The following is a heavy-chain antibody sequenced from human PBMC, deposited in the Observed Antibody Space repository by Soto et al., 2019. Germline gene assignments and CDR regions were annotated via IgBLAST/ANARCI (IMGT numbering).Heavy chain of an antibody. CDR3: ARRSMVREPAARYYFAVDV. Sequence: QVQLVQSGAEVKTPGASVKVSCQASGYSFSSYGITWVRQAPGQGLEWLGWISAYNGATNYAQTLQDRVTVTTDASSMTGSMELRSLSLDDTVVYYCARRSMVREPAARYYFAVDVWGQGNALTVSS. D-gene: IGHD1-26*01. CDR1: GYSFSSYG. V-gene: IGHV1-18*01. CDR2: ISAYNGAT. J-gene: IGHJ6*02.